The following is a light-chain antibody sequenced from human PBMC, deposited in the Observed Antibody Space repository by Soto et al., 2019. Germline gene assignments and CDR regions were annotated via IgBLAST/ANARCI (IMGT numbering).Light chain of an antibody. J-gene: IGKJ5*01. Sequence: EIVMTQSPATLSVSPGERATLSCRASQSVGSDLAWYQQKPGQAPRLVIYDASSRATGIPDRFSGSGSGTDFTLTISRLEPEDFAVYYCQQYGSSPTTFGQGTRLEIK. CDR1: QSVGSD. CDR2: DAS. CDR3: QQYGSSPTT. V-gene: IGKV3-20*01.